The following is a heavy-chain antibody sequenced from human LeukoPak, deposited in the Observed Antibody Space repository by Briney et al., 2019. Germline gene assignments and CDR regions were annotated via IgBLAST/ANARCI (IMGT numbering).Heavy chain of an antibody. V-gene: IGHV4-34*01. CDR1: GGSFSGYY. CDR3: ARRSHYYDSSGYYRNYFDY. CDR2: INHSGST. J-gene: IGHJ4*02. Sequence: ASETLSLTCAVYGGSFSGYYWSWIRQPPGKGLEWIGEINHSGSTNYNPSLKSRVTISVDTSKNQFSLKLSSVTAADTAVYYCARRSHYYDSSGYYRNYFDYWGQGTLVTVSS. D-gene: IGHD3-22*01.